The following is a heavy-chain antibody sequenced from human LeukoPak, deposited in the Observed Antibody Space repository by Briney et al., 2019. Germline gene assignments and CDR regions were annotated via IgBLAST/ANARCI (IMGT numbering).Heavy chain of an antibody. V-gene: IGHV4-59*01. J-gene: IGHJ5*02. Sequence: SETLSLTCTVSGGSISSYYWSWIRQPPGKGLEWIGYIYYSGSTNYNPSLKSRVTISVDTSKNQFSLKLSSVTAADTAVYYCARVSVAGTPEASLSDHWGQGTLVTVSS. CDR1: GGSISSYY. D-gene: IGHD6-19*01. CDR2: IYYSGST. CDR3: ARVSVAGTPEASLSDH.